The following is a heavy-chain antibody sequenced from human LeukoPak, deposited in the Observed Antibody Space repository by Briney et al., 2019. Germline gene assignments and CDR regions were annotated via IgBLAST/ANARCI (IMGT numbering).Heavy chain of an antibody. CDR2: ISSSSSTI. CDR3: ARDRIDQWLTFDI. D-gene: IGHD3-22*01. J-gene: IGHJ3*02. CDR1: GLTVSSYS. Sequence: PGGSLRLSCVASGLTVSSYSMNWVRQAPGKGLEWVSYISSSSSTIYYADSVKGRFTISRDNAKNSLDLPMNSLRDEDTAVYYCARDRIDQWLTFDIRGQGAMVTVSS. V-gene: IGHV3-48*02.